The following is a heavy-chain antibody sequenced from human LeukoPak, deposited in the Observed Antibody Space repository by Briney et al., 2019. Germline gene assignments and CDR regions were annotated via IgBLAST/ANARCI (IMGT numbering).Heavy chain of an antibody. CDR1: GFTFSSYW. V-gene: IGHV3-7*03. CDR2: IKQDGSEK. J-gene: IGHJ5*02. CDR3: ARVAAGDFWSGYYRWFDP. D-gene: IGHD3-3*01. Sequence: GGSLRLSCAASGFTFSSYWMSWVRQAPGKGLEWVANIKQDGSEKYYVDSVKGRFTISRDNAKNSLYLQMNSLRAEDTAVYYCARVAAGDFWSGYYRWFDPWGQGTLVTVSS.